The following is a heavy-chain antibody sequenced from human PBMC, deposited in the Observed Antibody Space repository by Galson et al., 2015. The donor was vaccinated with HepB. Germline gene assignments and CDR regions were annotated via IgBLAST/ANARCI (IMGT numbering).Heavy chain of an antibody. V-gene: IGHV3-21*03. D-gene: IGHD3-3*01. CDR2: IGRDLNYI. Sequence: MTWVRQAPGKGLEWVSVIGRDLNYIHYADSVKGRSITSRDNAKNTVYLQMNSLRVEDSGVYYCARDASEWSRDYWGQGTLVTVSS. J-gene: IGHJ4*02. CDR3: ARDASEWSRDY.